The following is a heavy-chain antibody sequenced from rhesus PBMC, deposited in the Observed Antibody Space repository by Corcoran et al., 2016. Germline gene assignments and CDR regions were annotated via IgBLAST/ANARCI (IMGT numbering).Heavy chain of an antibody. V-gene: IGHV1S2*01. CDR3: ARVDPSAYVYFDF. CDR2: INPYNGNQ. Sequence: QVQLVQSGAEVKKPGSSVKVSCKASGYTFTDYYIHWVRQSPRQGIEWRGWINPYNGNQRYAQKFQGRVTMTRDTSTTPVYMGLSSLRSEDTAVYYCARVDPSAYVYFDFWGQGVLVTVSS. D-gene: IGHD2-39*01. J-gene: IGHJ4*01. CDR1: GYTFTDYY.